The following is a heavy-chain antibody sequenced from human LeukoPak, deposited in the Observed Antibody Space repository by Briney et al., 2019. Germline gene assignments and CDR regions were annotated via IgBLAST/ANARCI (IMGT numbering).Heavy chain of an antibody. CDR3: ARVPLDIILLYYMDV. CDR1: GFSFRSYC. D-gene: IGHD3-9*01. J-gene: IGHJ6*03. V-gene: IGHV3-21*01. Sequence: GGSLRLSCVASGFSFRSYCFNWVRQPPGGGLEWVASISSNSEYILHSDSLKGRFTVSRDNARDSLYPEMDSLRAEDTAIYYCARVPLDIILLYYMDVWGKGTAVTVSS. CDR2: ISSNSEYI.